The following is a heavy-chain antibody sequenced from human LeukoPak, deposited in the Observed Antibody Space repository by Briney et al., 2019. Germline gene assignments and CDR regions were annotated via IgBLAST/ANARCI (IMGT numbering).Heavy chain of an antibody. V-gene: IGHV3-9*01. D-gene: IGHD3-10*01. CDR1: GFTFDDYA. J-gene: IGHJ6*02. CDR3: AKDSLVWFGALDV. CDR2: ISWNSGSI. Sequence: GGSLRLSCAASGFTFDDYAMHWVRQAPGKGLEWVSGISWNSGSIGYADSVKGRFTISRDNAKNSLYLQMNSLRAEDTALYYCAKDSLVWFGALDVWGQGTTVTVSS.